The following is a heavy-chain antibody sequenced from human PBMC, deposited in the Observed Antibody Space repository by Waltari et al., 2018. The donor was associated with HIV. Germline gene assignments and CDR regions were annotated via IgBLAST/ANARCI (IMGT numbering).Heavy chain of an antibody. V-gene: IGHV3-13*01. CDR1: GFTFRRDD. J-gene: IGHJ5*02. CDR2: IGTAGDT. Sequence: VQLVESGGGLVQPGGSLRLSCAASGFTFRRDDMHWVRQATGKGLEWVSAIGTAGDTYYAGSVKGRFTISRENAKNSLYLQMNSLRAEDTAVYYCARGSGSYYRWWFDPWGQGTLVTVSS. CDR3: ARGSGSYYRWWFDP. D-gene: IGHD1-26*01.